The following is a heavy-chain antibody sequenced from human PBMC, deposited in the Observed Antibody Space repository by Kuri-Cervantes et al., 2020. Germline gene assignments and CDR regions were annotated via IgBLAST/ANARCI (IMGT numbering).Heavy chain of an antibody. CDR2: IRQDGSEK. CDR3: ARDQGDEGSTTYYYYGMDV. J-gene: IGHJ6*02. CDR1: GFTFSSYW. V-gene: IGHV3-7*01. D-gene: IGHD6-13*01. Sequence: GGSLRLSCAASGFTFSSYWMSWVRQAPGKGLEWVANIRQDGSEKYYVDSVKGRFTISRDNAKNSLYLQMNSLRAEDTAVYYCARDQGDEGSTTYYYYGMDVWGQGTTVTVSS.